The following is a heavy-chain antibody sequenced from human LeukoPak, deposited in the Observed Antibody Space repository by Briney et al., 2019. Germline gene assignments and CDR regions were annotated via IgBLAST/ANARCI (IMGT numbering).Heavy chain of an antibody. CDR1: GFAISGYN. D-gene: IGHD1-14*01. V-gene: IGHV3-48*01. CDR2: ISLSGDTT. J-gene: IGHJ3*01. CDR3: ARLPTLNNQFVFTSWDAFDF. Sequence: GGSLRLSCAASGFAISGYNMIWVRQAPGKGLEWISQISLSGDTTSYTDSVQGRFTISRDNAKNFLSLQMNNLRVEDTAVYYCARLPTLNNQFVFTSWDAFDFWGQGTVVAVSS.